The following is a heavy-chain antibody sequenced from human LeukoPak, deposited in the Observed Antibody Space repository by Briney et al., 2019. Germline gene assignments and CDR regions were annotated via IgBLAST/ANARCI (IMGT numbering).Heavy chain of an antibody. CDR2: ISAYNGNT. V-gene: IGHV1-18*01. CDR1: GYTFTSYG. CDR3: ARAPYSSSWCWVENYYYYMDV. D-gene: IGHD6-13*01. Sequence: GASVKVSCKASGYTFTSYGISWVRQAPGQGLEWMGWISAYNGNTNYAQKLQGRVTMTTDTSTSTAYMELSSLRSEDTAVYYCARAPYSSSWCWVENYYYYMDVWGKGTMVTVSS. J-gene: IGHJ6*03.